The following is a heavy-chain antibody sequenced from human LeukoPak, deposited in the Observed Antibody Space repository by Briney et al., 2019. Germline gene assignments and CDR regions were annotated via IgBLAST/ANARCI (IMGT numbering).Heavy chain of an antibody. J-gene: IGHJ4*02. CDR3: ARTRAPVVVAATNYYFDY. V-gene: IGHV2-70*01. CDR1: GFSLSTSGMC. CDR2: IDWDDDK. D-gene: IGHD2-15*01. Sequence: SGPTLVNPTQTLTLTCTFSGFSLSTSGMCVSRIRQPPGKALEWLALIDWDDDKYYSTSLKTRLTISKDTSKNQVVLTMTNMDPVDTATYYCARTRAPVVVAATNYYFDYWGQGTLVTVSS.